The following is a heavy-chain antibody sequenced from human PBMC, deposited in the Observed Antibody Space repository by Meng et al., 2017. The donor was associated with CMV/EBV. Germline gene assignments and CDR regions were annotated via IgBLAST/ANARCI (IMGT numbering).Heavy chain of an antibody. J-gene: IGHJ6*02. CDR2: IYSGGST. CDR1: GFTVSSNY. CDR3: ARDSVVVPAAPDYYGMDV. Sequence: GESLKISCAASGFTVSSNYMSWVRQAPGKGLEWVSVIYSGGSTYFADSVKGRFTISRDNSKNTLYLKMNSLRAEDTAVYYCARDSVVVPAAPDYYGMDVWGQGTTVTVSS. D-gene: IGHD2-2*01. V-gene: IGHV3-53*01.